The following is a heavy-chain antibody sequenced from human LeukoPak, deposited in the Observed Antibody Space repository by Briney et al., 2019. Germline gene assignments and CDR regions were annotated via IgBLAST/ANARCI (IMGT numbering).Heavy chain of an antibody. CDR3: GRDSGYSYDYGTYWYFDL. CDR1: GFTFDDYG. CDR2: INWNGGST. V-gene: IGHV3-20*04. Sequence: SGGSLRLSCAASGFTFDDYGMSWVRQAPGKGLEWVSGINWNGGSTGYADSVKGRFTISRDNAKNSLYLQMNSLRAEDTALYYCGRDSGYSYDYGTYWYFDLWGRGTLVTVSS. D-gene: IGHD5-18*01. J-gene: IGHJ2*01.